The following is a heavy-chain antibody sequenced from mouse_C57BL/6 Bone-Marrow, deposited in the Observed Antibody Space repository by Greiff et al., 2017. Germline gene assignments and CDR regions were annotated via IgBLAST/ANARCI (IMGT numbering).Heavy chain of an antibody. CDR1: GFNIKDDY. D-gene: IGHD1-1*01. CDR2: IDPENGDT. J-gene: IGHJ2*01. Sequence: EVQLQQSGAELVRPGASVKLSCTASGFNIKDDYMHWVKQRPEQGLEWIGWIDPENGDTEYASKFQGKATITADTSSNTAYLQLSSLTSEDTAVYDCTSLFITTVVFDYWGQGTTLTVSS. V-gene: IGHV14-4*01. CDR3: TSLFITTVVFDY.